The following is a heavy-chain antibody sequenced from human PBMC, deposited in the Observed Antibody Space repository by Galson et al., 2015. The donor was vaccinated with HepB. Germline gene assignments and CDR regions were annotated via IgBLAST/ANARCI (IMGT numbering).Heavy chain of an antibody. J-gene: IGHJ4*02. V-gene: IGHV5-51*01. D-gene: IGHD6-13*01. Sequence: QSGAEVKKPGESLKISCRGSGYTFTNYWVGWVRQMPGKGLEWMGIVYPGDSDSHTRYSPFFQGQVTLSADKSISTAYLQWSSLKASDTAMYYCARLIATSGTGYFDSWGQGTLVTVSS. CDR2: VYPGDSDSHT. CDR3: ARLIATSGTGYFDS. CDR1: GYTFTNYW.